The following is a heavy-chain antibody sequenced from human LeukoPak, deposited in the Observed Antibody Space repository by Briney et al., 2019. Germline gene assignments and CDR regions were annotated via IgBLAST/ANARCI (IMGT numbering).Heavy chain of an antibody. D-gene: IGHD3-9*01. Sequence: SVKVSCKASGGTFSSYAISWVRQAPGQGLEWMGGIIPIFGTANYAQKFQGRVTITADESTSTAYMELSSLRSEDTAVYYCARHPSVRHFDWFLDYWGQGTLVTVSS. J-gene: IGHJ4*02. CDR3: ARHPSVRHFDWFLDY. V-gene: IGHV1-69*13. CDR2: IIPIFGTA. CDR1: GGTFSSYA.